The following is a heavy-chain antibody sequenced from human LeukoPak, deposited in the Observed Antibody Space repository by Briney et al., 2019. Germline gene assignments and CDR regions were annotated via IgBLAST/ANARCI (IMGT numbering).Heavy chain of an antibody. CDR2: INPNSGGT. CDR1: GYTFTGYY. Sequence: GASGKVSCKASGYTFTGYYMHWVRQAPGQGLEWMGWINPNSGGTNYAQKFQGRVTMTRDTSISTAYMELSRLRSDDTAVYYCARDSRFGEYHFDYWGQGTLVTVSS. D-gene: IGHD3-10*01. CDR3: ARDSRFGEYHFDY. V-gene: IGHV1-2*02. J-gene: IGHJ4*02.